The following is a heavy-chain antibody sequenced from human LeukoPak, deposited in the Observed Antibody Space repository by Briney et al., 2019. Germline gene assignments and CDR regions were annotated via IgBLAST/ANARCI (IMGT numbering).Heavy chain of an antibody. J-gene: IGHJ5*02. CDR1: GGSMSNYW. V-gene: IGHV4-59*08. Sequence: SETLSLTCTVSGGSMSNYWWNWIRQPPGKGLEWIGYIYYDGSTYYNPALNSRVTISIDTSKKQFSLKLNSVTAADTAVYYCARRLCSSLTCNIGPSGNWLDPWGQGTLVTVSS. D-gene: IGHD2-2*02. CDR3: ARRLCSSLTCNIGPSGNWLDP. CDR2: IYYDGST.